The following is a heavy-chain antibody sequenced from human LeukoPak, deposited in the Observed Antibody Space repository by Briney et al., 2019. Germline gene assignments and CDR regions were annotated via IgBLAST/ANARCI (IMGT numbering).Heavy chain of an antibody. V-gene: IGHV3-7*01. CDR3: ARDSTEYYYYYYYMDV. CDR1: GFTFSSYW. Sequence: PGGSLRLSCAASGFTFSSYWMSWVRQAPGKGLEWVANIKQDGSEKYCVDSVKGRFTISRDNAKNSLYLQMNSLRAEDTAVYYCARDSTEYYYYYYYMDVWGKGTTVTVSS. CDR2: IKQDGSEK. J-gene: IGHJ6*03. D-gene: IGHD1-14*01.